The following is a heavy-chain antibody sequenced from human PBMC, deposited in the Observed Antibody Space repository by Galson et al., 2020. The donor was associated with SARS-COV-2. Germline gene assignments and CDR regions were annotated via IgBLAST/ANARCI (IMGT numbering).Heavy chain of an antibody. CDR3: ARDLKVAVAPRHYYYMDV. J-gene: IGHJ6*03. V-gene: IGHV4-4*02. CDR2: IYHSGST. CDR1: GGSISSSNW. D-gene: IGHD6-19*01. Sequence: SETLSLTCAVSGGSISSSNWWSWVRQPPGKGLEWIGEIYHSGSTNCNPSLKSRVTISVDKSKNQFSLKLSSVTAADTAVYYCARDLKVAVAPRHYYYMDVWGKGTTVTVSS.